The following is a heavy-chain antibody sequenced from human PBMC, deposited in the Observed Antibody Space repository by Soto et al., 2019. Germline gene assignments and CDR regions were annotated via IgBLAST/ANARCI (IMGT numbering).Heavy chain of an antibody. Sequence: QVHLVQSGTEVKKPGSSVRFSCKSFGGTFSSHSISWVRQAPGQGLQWMAGIIPLYGSANYAQKFQGRVTIIADESTSTAYMELSSLRYEDTAVYYCALRTSVTMVRGIPYYYAMDVWGQGTTVTVSS. D-gene: IGHD3-10*01. CDR2: IIPLYGSA. CDR3: ALRTSVTMVRGIPYYYAMDV. V-gene: IGHV1-69*01. CDR1: GGTFSSHS. J-gene: IGHJ6*02.